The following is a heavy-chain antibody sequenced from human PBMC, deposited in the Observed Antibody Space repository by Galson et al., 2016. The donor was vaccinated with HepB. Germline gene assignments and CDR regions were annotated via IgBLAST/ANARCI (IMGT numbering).Heavy chain of an antibody. Sequence: SLRLSCAASGFTFSRYGMHWVRQAPGKGLEWVALIWSDGSNKYYADSVKGRFTISRDNSKNTAYLQMNGLRAEDRAVYYCAREAGIAAAATYDYWGQGTLVTVSS. CDR1: GFTFSRYG. J-gene: IGHJ4*02. CDR3: AREAGIAAAATYDY. D-gene: IGHD6-13*01. CDR2: IWSDGSNK. V-gene: IGHV3-33*01.